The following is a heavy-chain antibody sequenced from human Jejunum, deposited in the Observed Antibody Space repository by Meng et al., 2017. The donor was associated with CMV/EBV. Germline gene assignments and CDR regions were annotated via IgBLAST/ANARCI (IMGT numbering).Heavy chain of an antibody. D-gene: IGHD6-13*01. CDR2: IDSFSSTM. J-gene: IGHJ4*02. Sequence: AASVFSFGVYSMTWVRQAPGKGLEWLSYIDSFSSTMYYTDSIKGRFTISRDNAKNSLYLQMNSLSAEDTAVYYCARDSIASALDYWGQGVLVTVSS. V-gene: IGHV3-48*01. CDR3: ARDSIASALDY. CDR1: VFSFGVYS.